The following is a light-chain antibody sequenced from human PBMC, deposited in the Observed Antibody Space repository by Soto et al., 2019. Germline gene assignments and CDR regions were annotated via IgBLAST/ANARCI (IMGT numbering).Light chain of an antibody. V-gene: IGLV2-11*01. J-gene: IGLJ1*01. CDR1: SSDVGGYNY. CDR3: CSYAGSYV. Sequence: QSVLTQPRSVSGSPVQSVTISCTGTSSDVGGYNYVSWYQQHPGKAPKLMIYDVSKRPSGVPDRFSGSKSGNTASLTISGLQAEDEADYYCCSYAGSYVFGTGTKVTVL. CDR2: DVS.